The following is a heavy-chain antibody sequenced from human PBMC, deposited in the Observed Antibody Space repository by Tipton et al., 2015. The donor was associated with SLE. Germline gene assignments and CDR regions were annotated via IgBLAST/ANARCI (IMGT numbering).Heavy chain of an antibody. D-gene: IGHD3-16*02. CDR2: IYYSGST. CDR3: ARGYSPEAYFDY. J-gene: IGHJ4*02. V-gene: IGHV4-59*08. Sequence: TLSLTCTVSGGSISSYYWSWIRQPPGKGLEWIGYIYYSGSTNYNPSLKGRVTISVDTSKNQFSLKLSSVTAADTAVYYCARGYSPEAYFDYWGQGTLVTVSS. CDR1: GGSISSYY.